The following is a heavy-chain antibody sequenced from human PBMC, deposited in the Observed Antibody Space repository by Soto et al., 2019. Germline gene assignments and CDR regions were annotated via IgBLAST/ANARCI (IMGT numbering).Heavy chain of an antibody. V-gene: IGHV4-39*01. Sequence: PSDTLSLTCTVSGGSISSISYYWGWIRQPPGKGLEWIGSIYYSGSTYYNPSLKSRVTISVDTSKNQFSLKLSSVTAADTAVYYCAGIERYYYYMDVWGKGTTVTVSS. CDR2: IYYSGST. CDR3: AGIERYYYYMDV. CDR1: GGSISSISYY. J-gene: IGHJ6*03.